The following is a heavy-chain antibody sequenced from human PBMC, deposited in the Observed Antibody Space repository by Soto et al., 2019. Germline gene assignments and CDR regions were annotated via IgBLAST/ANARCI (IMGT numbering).Heavy chain of an antibody. J-gene: IGHJ5*02. CDR2: IYHSGST. V-gene: IGHV4-30-4*01. CDR3: ARERPDGARLDP. CDR1: GGSISSGDYY. Sequence: QVQLQESGPGLVKPSQTLSLTCTVSGGSISSGDYYWSWIRQPPGKGLEWIGYIYHSGSTYYNPSLTSRVTISGDTAMSQFSLTLSSVTAADTAVYYCARERPDGARLDPWGQGTLVTVSS. D-gene: IGHD6-6*01.